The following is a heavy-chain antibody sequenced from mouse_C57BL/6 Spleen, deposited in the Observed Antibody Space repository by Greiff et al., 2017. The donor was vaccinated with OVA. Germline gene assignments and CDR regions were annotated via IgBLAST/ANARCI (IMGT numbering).Heavy chain of an antibody. CDR3: ARSGDGYSFAY. Sequence: QQSCKASGYTFTSYWMHWVKQRPGQGLEWIGEIDPSDSYTNYNQKFKGKSTLTVDKSSSTAYMQLSSLTSEDSAVYYCARSGDGYSFAYWGQGTLVTVSA. D-gene: IGHD2-3*01. CDR1: GYTFTSYW. V-gene: IGHV1-69*01. J-gene: IGHJ3*01. CDR2: IDPSDSYT.